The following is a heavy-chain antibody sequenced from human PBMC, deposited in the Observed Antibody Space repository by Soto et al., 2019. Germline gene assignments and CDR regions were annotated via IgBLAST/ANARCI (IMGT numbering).Heavy chain of an antibody. J-gene: IGHJ6*02. Sequence: GGSLRLSCAASGFSFSSYGMGWVRLAPGKGLEWVAATTYEGGIKHYVDSVKGRFTISRDNSKNTLYLQMNSLRVEDTATYYCAGALENPYFYYGLNVWGQGTTVTVSS. CDR2: TTYEGGIK. CDR1: GFSFSSYG. D-gene: IGHD1-1*01. V-gene: IGHV3-30*03. CDR3: AGALENPYFYYGLNV.